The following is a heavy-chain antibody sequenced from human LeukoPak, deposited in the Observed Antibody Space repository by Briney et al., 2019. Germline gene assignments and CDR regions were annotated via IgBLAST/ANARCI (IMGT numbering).Heavy chain of an antibody. J-gene: IGHJ6*03. Sequence: GASVKVSCKASGGTFSSYAISWVRQAPGQGLEWMGGIIPIFGTANYAQKFQGRVTITADESTSTAYMELSSLRSEDTAVYYCASPRIAAAGKTHYYYYMDVWGKGTTVTVSS. V-gene: IGHV1-69*13. D-gene: IGHD6-13*01. CDR1: GGTFSSYA. CDR2: IIPIFGTA. CDR3: ASPRIAAAGKTHYYYYMDV.